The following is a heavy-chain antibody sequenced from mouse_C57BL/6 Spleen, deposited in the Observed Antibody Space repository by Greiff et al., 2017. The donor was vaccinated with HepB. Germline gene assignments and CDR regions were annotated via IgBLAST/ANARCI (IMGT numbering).Heavy chain of an antibody. D-gene: IGHD2-2*01. CDR2: FYPGSGSI. CDR1: GYTFTEYT. J-gene: IGHJ2*01. V-gene: IGHV1-62-2*01. Sequence: VQGVESGAELVKPGASVKLSCKASGYTFTEYTIHWVKQRSGQGLEWIGWFYPGSGSIKYNEKFKDKATLTADKSSSTVYMELSRLTSEDSAVYFCARHDDRYGYDESNVDYWGQGTTLTVSS. CDR3: ARHDDRYGYDESNVDY.